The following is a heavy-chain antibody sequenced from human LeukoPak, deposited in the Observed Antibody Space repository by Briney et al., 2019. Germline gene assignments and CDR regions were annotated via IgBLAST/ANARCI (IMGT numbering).Heavy chain of an antibody. J-gene: IGHJ4*02. V-gene: IGHV1-69*06. CDR1: GGTFSSYA. CDR3: ATPGRFCGGDCYVFDY. D-gene: IGHD2-21*02. CDR2: IIPIFGTA. Sequence: ASATVSCKASGGTFSSYAISWVRQAPGQGLEWMGGIIPIFGTANYAQTFQGRVTITADKSTSTAYMELSSLRSEDTAVYYCATPGRFCGGDCYVFDYWGQGTLVTVSS.